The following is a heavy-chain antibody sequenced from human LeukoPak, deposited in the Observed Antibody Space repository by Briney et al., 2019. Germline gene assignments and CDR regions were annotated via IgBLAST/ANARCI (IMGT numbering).Heavy chain of an antibody. D-gene: IGHD3-9*01. CDR2: ISSSGANT. Sequence: GGSLRLSCAASGFGFNDAAMTWVRQAPGKGLEWVSLISSSGANTYYADSVKGRFTISRDNSKNTLCLQMNSLRAAHTPVYYCAKAEGYDTVTGPDYWGQGSLVTV. J-gene: IGHJ4*02. V-gene: IGHV3-23*01. CDR3: AKAEGYDTVTGPDY. CDR1: GFGFNDAA.